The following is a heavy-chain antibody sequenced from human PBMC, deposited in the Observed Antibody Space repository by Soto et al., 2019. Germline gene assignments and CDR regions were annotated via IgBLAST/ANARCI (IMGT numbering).Heavy chain of an antibody. D-gene: IGHD2-21*02. CDR3: ARGGHVVVVTAALDY. Sequence: QVQLMQSGAEVKKPGASVKVSCKASGDTFTEYYIHWVRQAPGQGLEWMGTVNPSGGHTTYAQHCLGRVTITRDTATSTLYMELTSLTSEDTDVYYCARGGHVVVVTAALDYWGQGTLVTVSS. CDR1: GDTFTEYY. CDR2: VNPSGGHT. J-gene: IGHJ4*02. V-gene: IGHV1-46*01.